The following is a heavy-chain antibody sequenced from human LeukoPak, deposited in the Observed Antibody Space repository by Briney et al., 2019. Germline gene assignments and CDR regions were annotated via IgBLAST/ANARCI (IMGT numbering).Heavy chain of an antibody. CDR1: GFTFSSYD. V-gene: IGHV3-48*03. D-gene: IGHD6-19*01. CDR3: RAWLNFMDV. CDR2: MSRSGSSI. J-gene: IGHJ6*03. Sequence: PGGSLRLSCAASGFTFSSYDMNWVRQAPGKGLEWVSYMSRSGSSIYYADSVKGRFTMSRDNAKNSLYLQMNSLRAEDTAVYYCRAWLNFMDVWGKGTTVTISS.